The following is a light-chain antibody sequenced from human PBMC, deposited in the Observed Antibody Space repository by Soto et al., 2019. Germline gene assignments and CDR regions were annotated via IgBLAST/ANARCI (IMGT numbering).Light chain of an antibody. J-gene: IGKJ5*01. CDR1: QNINRF. V-gene: IGKV1-39*01. CDR2: GAS. Sequence: DIQMTQSPSSLSASVGDRVTITCRASQNINRFLHWYQQKPGGAPKLLIYGASSLQNGVPSRFSGSGSGTDFTLTISSLQPEDFATYYCQQSYSTFPITFGQGTRLEIK. CDR3: QQSYSTFPIT.